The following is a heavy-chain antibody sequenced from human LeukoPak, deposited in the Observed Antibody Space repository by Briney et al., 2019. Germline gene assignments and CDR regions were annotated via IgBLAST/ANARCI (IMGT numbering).Heavy chain of an antibody. CDR3: AKVKRIVVVPAATRDY. Sequence: GGSLRLSCAASGFTFSSYAMSWVRQAPGKGLEWVSAISGSGGSIYYADSVKGRFTISRDNSKNTLYLQMNSLRAEDTAVYYCAKVKRIVVVPAATRDYWGQGTLVTVSS. CDR1: GFTFSSYA. CDR2: ISGSGGSI. D-gene: IGHD2-2*01. V-gene: IGHV3-23*01. J-gene: IGHJ4*02.